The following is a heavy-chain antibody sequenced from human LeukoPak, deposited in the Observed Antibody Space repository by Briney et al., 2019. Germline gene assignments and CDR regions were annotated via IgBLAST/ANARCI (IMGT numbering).Heavy chain of an antibody. V-gene: IGHV4-34*01. CDR3: ARGLSPRVLRYFDWSHNYFDY. D-gene: IGHD3-9*01. CDR1: GGSFSGYY. J-gene: IGHJ4*02. CDR2: INHSGGT. Sequence: SETLSLTCAVYGGSFSGYYWSWIRQPPGKGLEWIGEINHSGGTNYNPSLKSRVTISVDTSKNQFSLKLSSVTAADTAVYYCARGLSPRVLRYFDWSHNYFDYWGQGTLVTVSS.